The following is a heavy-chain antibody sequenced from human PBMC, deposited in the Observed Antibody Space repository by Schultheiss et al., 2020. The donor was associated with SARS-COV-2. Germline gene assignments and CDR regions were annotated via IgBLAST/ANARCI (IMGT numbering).Heavy chain of an antibody. J-gene: IGHJ4*02. D-gene: IGHD1-26*01. Sequence: ASVKVSCKASGYTFTSYGISWVRQAPGQGLEWMGWINPNSGGTNYAQKFQGRVTMTRDTSISTAYMELRSLRFDDTAIYYCAREQMVGPTGDYWGQGTLVTVSS. CDR1: GYTFTSYG. CDR2: INPNSGGT. CDR3: AREQMVGPTGDY. V-gene: IGHV1-2*02.